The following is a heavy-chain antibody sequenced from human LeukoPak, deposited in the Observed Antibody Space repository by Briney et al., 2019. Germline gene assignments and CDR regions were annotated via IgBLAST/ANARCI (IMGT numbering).Heavy chain of an antibody. D-gene: IGHD5-18*01. V-gene: IGHV1-69*13. CDR1: GYTLTELS. J-gene: IGHJ3*01. CDR3: AGRGLAEQLWYSF. Sequence: VASVKVSCKVSGYTLTELSMHWVRQAPGQGLEWMGGIIPIFGTANYAQKFQGRVTITADESTSTAYMELSSLRSEDTAVYYCAGRGLAEQLWYSFWGQGTMVTVSS. CDR2: IIPIFGTA.